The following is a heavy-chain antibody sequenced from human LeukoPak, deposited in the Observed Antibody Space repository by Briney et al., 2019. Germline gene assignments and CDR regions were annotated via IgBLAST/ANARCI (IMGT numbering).Heavy chain of an antibody. D-gene: IGHD1-1*01. J-gene: IGHJ4*02. CDR3: ASFRYSRDY. CDR1: GFTFSSYE. V-gene: IGHV3-48*03. CDR2: ISSSGSTI. Sequence: GGSLRLSCAASGFTFSSYEMNWVRQAPGKGLEWVSYISSSGSTIYYADSVKGRFTISRDNAKNSLYLQMNSLRAEDTAVYYCASFRYSRDYWSQGTLVTVSS.